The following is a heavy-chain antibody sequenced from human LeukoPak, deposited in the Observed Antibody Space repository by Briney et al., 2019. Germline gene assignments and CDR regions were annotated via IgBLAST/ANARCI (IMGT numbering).Heavy chain of an antibody. CDR1: GFTFSSYA. CDR3: ASEAAGYGVYGIGAFEI. Sequence: GGSLRLSCAASGFTFSSYAMHWVRQAPGKGLEYVSAISSNGGSTYYADSVKGRFNISRDNSKNTLYLQMGSMRAEDMAVYYCASEAAGYGVYGIGAFEIWGQGTMVTVSS. CDR2: ISSNGGST. J-gene: IGHJ3*02. D-gene: IGHD4-17*01. V-gene: IGHV3-64*02.